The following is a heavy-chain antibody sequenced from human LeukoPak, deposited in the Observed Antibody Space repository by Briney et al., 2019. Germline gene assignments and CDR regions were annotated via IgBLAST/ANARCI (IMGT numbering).Heavy chain of an antibody. CDR2: ISYDGSNK. J-gene: IGHJ6*02. CDR1: GFTFSSYG. V-gene: IGHV3-30*18. D-gene: IGHD3-10*01. Sequence: PGGSLRLSCAASGFTFSSYGMHWVRQAPGKGLEWVAVISYDGSNKYYADSVKGRFTISRDNSKNTLYLQMNSLRAEDTAVYYCAKPYGSGTYYTDFYYGMDVWGQGTTVTVSS. CDR3: AKPYGSGTYYTDFYYGMDV.